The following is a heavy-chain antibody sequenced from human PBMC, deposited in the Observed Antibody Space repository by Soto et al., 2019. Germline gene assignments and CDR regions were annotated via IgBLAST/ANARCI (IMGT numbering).Heavy chain of an antibody. J-gene: IGHJ4*01. CDR2: IYSDGST. CDR3: DSDGGNSKAFN. Sequence: PGGSLRLSCAASGFTVSSNYMTWVRQAPGKGLECVSVIYSDGSTYYADSVRGRLTISRDSSKNTLFLQMNSLRAEDTLFFYSDSDGGNSKAFNWGAGAKVTVSS. D-gene: IGHD1-26*01. CDR1: GFTVSSNY. V-gene: IGHV3-53*01.